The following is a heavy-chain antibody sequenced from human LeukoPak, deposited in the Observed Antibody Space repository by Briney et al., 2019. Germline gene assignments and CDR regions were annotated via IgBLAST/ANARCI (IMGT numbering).Heavy chain of an antibody. CDR2: ISSDGSST. CDR1: GFIFSSYW. D-gene: IGHD3-10*01. J-gene: IGHJ4*02. Sequence: GGSLRLSCAASGFIFSSYWMHWVRQAPGKGLVWVSRISSDGSSTTYADSVKGRFTISRDNAKNTLYLQMNSLRAEDTAVYFCARDSGYGSGSYYNVDYWGQGTLVTVSS. V-gene: IGHV3-74*01. CDR3: ARDSGYGSGSYYNVDY.